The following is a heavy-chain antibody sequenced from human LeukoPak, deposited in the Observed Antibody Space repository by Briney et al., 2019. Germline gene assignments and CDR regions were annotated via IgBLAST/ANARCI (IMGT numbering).Heavy chain of an antibody. CDR3: AKDQRSIAVAGYFDY. V-gene: IGHV3-53*01. D-gene: IGHD6-19*01. J-gene: IGHJ4*02. Sequence: GGSLRLSCAASGFTVSSNYMSWVRQAPGKGLEWVSVIYSGGSTYYADSVKGRFTISRDNSKNTLYLQMNSLRAEDTAVYYCAKDQRSIAVAGYFDYWGQGTLVTVSS. CDR1: GFTVSSNY. CDR2: IYSGGST.